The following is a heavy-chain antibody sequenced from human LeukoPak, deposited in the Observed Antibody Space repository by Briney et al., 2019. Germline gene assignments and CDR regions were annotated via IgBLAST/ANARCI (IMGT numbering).Heavy chain of an antibody. V-gene: IGHV1-18*01. J-gene: IGHJ5*02. CDR2: ISAYNGNT. D-gene: IGHD4-17*01. CDR3: ARVDYGVEGWFDP. Sequence: AXGQGLXXMGWISAYNGNTNYAQKLQGRVTMTTDTSTSTAYMELRSLRSDDTAVYYCARVDYGVEGWFDPWGQGTLVTVSS.